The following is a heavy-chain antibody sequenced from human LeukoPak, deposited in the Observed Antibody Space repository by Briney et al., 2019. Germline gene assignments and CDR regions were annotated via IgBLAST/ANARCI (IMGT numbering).Heavy chain of an antibody. D-gene: IGHD2-15*01. CDR2: INHGGST. CDR1: GGSLSGYY. Sequence: KPSETLSLTCAVYGGSLSGYYWSWIRQSPGKGLEWIGEINHGGSTNYNPSLKSRVTMSVDTSKNHFSLKLSSVTAADTAVYYCARASSVYCSGGSCYSDQYFQHWGQGTLVTVSS. J-gene: IGHJ1*01. V-gene: IGHV4-34*01. CDR3: ARASSVYCSGGSCYSDQYFQH.